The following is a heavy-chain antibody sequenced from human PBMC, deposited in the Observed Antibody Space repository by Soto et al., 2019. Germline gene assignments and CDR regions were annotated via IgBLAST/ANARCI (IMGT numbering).Heavy chain of an antibody. J-gene: IGHJ4*02. CDR3: ATPPTSSSGWYFDY. Sequence: GGSLRLSCAASGLTFNNYAMSWFRQAPGKGLEWVSGISSSGGSTNYADSVKGRLTISRDNSKNTLYLQMHSLRAEDTAVYYCATPPTSSSGWYFDYWGQGTLVTVSS. CDR1: GLTFNNYA. CDR2: ISSSGGST. D-gene: IGHD6-19*01. V-gene: IGHV3-23*01.